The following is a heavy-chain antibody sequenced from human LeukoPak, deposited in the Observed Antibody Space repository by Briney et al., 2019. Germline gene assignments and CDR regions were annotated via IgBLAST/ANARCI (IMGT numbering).Heavy chain of an antibody. J-gene: IGHJ5*02. CDR3: ARVGMANWFDP. V-gene: IGHV3-33*01. D-gene: IGHD5-24*01. CDR1: GFTFSRQG. CDR2: IWYDGSNK. Sequence: GGSLRLSCAASGFTFSRQGMHWVRQAPGKGLEWVAVIWYDGSNKYYADSVKGRFTISRDNSKNTLYLQMNSLRAEDTAVYYCARVGMANWFDPWGQGTLVTVSS.